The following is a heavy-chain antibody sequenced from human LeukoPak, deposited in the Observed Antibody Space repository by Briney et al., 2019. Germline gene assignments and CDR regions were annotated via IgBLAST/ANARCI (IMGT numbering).Heavy chain of an antibody. CDR2: INPNSGGT. D-gene: IGHD5-18*01. V-gene: IGHV1-2*02. CDR1: GYTFTGYY. CDR3: ARSMGRGYSYGYAY. J-gene: IGHJ4*02. Sequence: ASVKVSCKASGYTFTGYYMHWVRQAPGQGLEWMGWINPNSGGTNYARKFQGRVTMTRDTSISTAYMELSRLRSDDTAVYYCARSMGRGYSYGYAYWGQGTLVTVSS.